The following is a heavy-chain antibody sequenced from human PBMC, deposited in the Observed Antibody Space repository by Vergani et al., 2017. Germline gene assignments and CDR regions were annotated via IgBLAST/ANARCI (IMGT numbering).Heavy chain of an antibody. J-gene: IGHJ5*02. CDR3: ARGSGGGGYSGPDS. V-gene: IGHV4-61*02. CDR2: ILGSGTA. Sequence: VQPQESGPGLVKPSQTLSLTCTVSGASIISVGYYWTWIRQCAGKRLEWIGDILGSGTANYNPSFQGGVSMSVATSKNQFSLKLSSLNATDTAGYYCARGSGGGGYSGPDSWVQGTWVGGSS. D-gene: IGHD1-26*01. CDR1: GASIISVGYY.